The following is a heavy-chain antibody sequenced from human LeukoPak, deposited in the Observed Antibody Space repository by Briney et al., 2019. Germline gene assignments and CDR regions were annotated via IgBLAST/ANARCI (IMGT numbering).Heavy chain of an antibody. Sequence: ASVKVSRKASGYTFISYAMHWVRQAPGQRLEWMGWINAGNGNTKYSQKFQGRVTITRDTSASTAYMELSSLRSEDTAVYYCARGLSIAVAGRGSDNWFDPWGQGTLVTVSS. CDR1: GYTFISYA. CDR3: ARGLSIAVAGRGSDNWFDP. V-gene: IGHV1-3*01. J-gene: IGHJ5*02. D-gene: IGHD6-19*01. CDR2: INAGNGNT.